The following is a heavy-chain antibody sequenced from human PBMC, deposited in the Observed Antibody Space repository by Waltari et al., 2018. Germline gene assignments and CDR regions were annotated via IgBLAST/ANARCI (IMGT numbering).Heavy chain of an antibody. CDR2: IYHSGST. D-gene: IGHD1-26*01. CDR1: GYSISSGYY. J-gene: IGHJ4*02. V-gene: IGHV4-38-2*01. Sequence: QVQLQESGPGLVKPSETLSLTCAVSGYSISSGYYWGWIRQPPGKGLEWIGSIYHSGSTYYNPSLKSRVTISVDTSKNQFSLKLSSATAADTAVYYCARGPLGLEWGVETPLDYWGQGTLVTVSS. CDR3: ARGPLGLEWGVETPLDY.